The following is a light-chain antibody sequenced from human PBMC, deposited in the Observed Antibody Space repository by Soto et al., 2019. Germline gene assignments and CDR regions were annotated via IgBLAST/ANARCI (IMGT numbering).Light chain of an antibody. Sequence: QLVLTQPPSASGTPGQRITISCSGSSSNIGSHTVNWHQQVPGTAPKLLIYSNNERPSGVPDRFSGSKSGTSATLDITGLQPADEADYYCATWDLTLSAGVLFGGGTKLTVL. V-gene: IGLV1-44*01. J-gene: IGLJ2*01. CDR1: SSNIGSHT. CDR2: SNN. CDR3: ATWDLTLSAGVL.